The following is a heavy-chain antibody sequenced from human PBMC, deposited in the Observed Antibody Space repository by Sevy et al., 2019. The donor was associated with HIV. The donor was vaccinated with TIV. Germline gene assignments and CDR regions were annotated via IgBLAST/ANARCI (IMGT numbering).Heavy chain of an antibody. CDR3: AGDNGVRGIFEY. J-gene: IGHJ4*02. CDR1: GYSISSGYY. CDR2: INHRGTT. Sequence: SETLSLTCTVSGYSISSGYYWGWIRQSPGKGLEWIGSINHRGTTYYNPSLKSRVTISVDMSKNQLSLKLSSVTAAETAVYYCAGDNGVRGIFEYCGQGTLVTVSS. D-gene: IGHD3-10*01. V-gene: IGHV4-38-2*02.